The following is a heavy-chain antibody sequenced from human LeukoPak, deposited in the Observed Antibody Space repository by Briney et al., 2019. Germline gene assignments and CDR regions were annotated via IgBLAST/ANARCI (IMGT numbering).Heavy chain of an antibody. Sequence: GGSLRLSCAASGFTFSSYAMSWVRQAPGKGLEWVSAISGSGGSTYYADSVKGRFTISRDNSKNTLYLQMNSLRAEDTAVYYCAPPIYDFWSGYYNYWGQGTLVTVSS. J-gene: IGHJ4*02. CDR2: ISGSGGST. D-gene: IGHD3-3*01. CDR3: APPIYDFWSGYYNY. V-gene: IGHV3-23*01. CDR1: GFTFSSYA.